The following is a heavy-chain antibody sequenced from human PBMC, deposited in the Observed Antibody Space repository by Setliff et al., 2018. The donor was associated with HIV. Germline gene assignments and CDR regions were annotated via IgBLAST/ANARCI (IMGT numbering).Heavy chain of an antibody. CDR2: IYSGGST. J-gene: IGHJ4*02. Sequence: PGGSLRLSCAASGFTVSSNYMSWVRQAPGKGLEWVSVIYSGGSTYYADSVKGRFTISRDNSKNTLYLQMNSLRAEDTAVYYCARLGTGATQNFDYWGQGTLVTVSS. V-gene: IGHV3-66*02. CDR3: ARLGTGATQNFDY. D-gene: IGHD1-1*01. CDR1: GFTVSSNY.